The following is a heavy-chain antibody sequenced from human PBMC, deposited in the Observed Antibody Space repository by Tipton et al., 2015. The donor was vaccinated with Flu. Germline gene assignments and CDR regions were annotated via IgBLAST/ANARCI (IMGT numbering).Heavy chain of an antibody. CDR1: GDSISSGTYY. V-gene: IGHV4-61*02. CDR2: VYTSGST. J-gene: IGHJ6*02. D-gene: IGHD3-10*01. CDR3: ARDDGDYGLGSYHYYYGMDV. Sequence: TLSLTCTVSGDSISSGTYYWSWIRQPAGKGLEWIGRVYTSGSTNYNPSLRSRVTISVDTPKNRFSLKLSSVTAADTAVYYCARDDGDYGLGSYHYYYGMDVWGQGTTVTVSS.